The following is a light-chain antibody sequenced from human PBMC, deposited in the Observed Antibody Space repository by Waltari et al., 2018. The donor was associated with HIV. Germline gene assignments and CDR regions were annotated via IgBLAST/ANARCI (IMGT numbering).Light chain of an antibody. J-gene: IGLJ2*01. Sequence: SALTPPPSASGSLGQSVNLSCIGSSSDIEAYDSVSWFQQLPHNAPTLLLYQVTKRPSGVPDRFSGSSSGNTAFLTVSGLQPNDTAAYFCSSYGDNNWVLFGGGTNLTVL. CDR1: SSDIEAYDS. CDR3: SSYGDNNWVL. V-gene: IGLV2-8*01. CDR2: QVT.